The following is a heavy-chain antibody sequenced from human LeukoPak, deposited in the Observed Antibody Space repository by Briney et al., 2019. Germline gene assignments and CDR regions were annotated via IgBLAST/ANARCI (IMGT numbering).Heavy chain of an antibody. J-gene: IGHJ5*02. D-gene: IGHD2-21*02. Sequence: GGSLRLSCAASGFTFSNYAMSWVRQAPGKGLEWVSAISGSSGSTYHADSVKGRFTISRDNSKNTVYLQMNSLRAGDTAVYYCAKAGGYWIYNWFDTWGQGTLVTVSS. V-gene: IGHV3-23*01. CDR1: GFTFSNYA. CDR3: AKAGGYWIYNWFDT. CDR2: ISGSSGST.